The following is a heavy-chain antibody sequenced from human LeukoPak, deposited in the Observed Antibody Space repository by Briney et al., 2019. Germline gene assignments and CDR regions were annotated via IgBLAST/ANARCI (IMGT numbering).Heavy chain of an antibody. D-gene: IGHD6-19*01. V-gene: IGHV3-30*04. CDR1: GFTFSSYA. J-gene: IGHJ4*02. CDR2: ISYDGSNK. Sequence: PGGSLRLSCAASGFTFSSYAMHWVRQAPGKGLEWVAVISYDGSNKYYADSVKGRFTISRDNSKNTLYLQMNSLRAEDTAVYYCARDFAVAGVFDYWGQGTLVTVSS. CDR3: ARDFAVAGVFDY.